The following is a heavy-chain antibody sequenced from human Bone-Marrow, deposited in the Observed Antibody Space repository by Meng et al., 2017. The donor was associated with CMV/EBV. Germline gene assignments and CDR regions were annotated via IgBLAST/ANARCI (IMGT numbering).Heavy chain of an antibody. V-gene: IGHV3-9*02. Sequence: SLKISCAASGFNSDDYVMHWVRQPPGKGLEWVAGISWKSGTTDYADSVKGRFTISRDNAKNSLYLQMSSLRVEDTALYYCAKDIGVPTTYFYYPNLDIFSQGTTVTVSS. J-gene: IGHJ6*02. CDR2: ISWKSGTT. CDR1: GFNSDDYV. D-gene: IGHD1-26*01. CDR3: AKDIGVPTTYFYYPNLDI.